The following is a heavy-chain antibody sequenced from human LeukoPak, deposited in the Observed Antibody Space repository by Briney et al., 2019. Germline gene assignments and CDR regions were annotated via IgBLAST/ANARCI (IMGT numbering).Heavy chain of an antibody. D-gene: IGHD3-22*01. V-gene: IGHV4-34*01. Sequence: PSETLSLTCAVYGGSFSGYYWSWIRQPPGKGLEWIGEINHSGSTNYNPSLKSRVTISVGTSKNQFSLKLSSVTAADTAVYYCARLDSSGYYYFDYWGQGTLVTVSS. CDR1: GGSFSGYY. J-gene: IGHJ4*02. CDR2: INHSGST. CDR3: ARLDSSGYYYFDY.